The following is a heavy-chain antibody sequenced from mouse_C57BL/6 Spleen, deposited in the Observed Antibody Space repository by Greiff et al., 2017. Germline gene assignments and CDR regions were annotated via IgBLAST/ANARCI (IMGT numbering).Heavy chain of an antibody. CDR2: INYDGSST. Sequence: EVKVVESEGGLVQPGSSMKLSCTASGFTFSDYYMAWVRQVPEKGLEWVANINYDGSSTYYLDSLKSRFIISRDNAKNMLYLQVSSLKSEDTATYYCAREGITTAYFDYWGQGTTLTVSS. CDR1: GFTFSDYY. V-gene: IGHV5-16*01. CDR3: AREGITTAYFDY. J-gene: IGHJ2*01. D-gene: IGHD1-1*01.